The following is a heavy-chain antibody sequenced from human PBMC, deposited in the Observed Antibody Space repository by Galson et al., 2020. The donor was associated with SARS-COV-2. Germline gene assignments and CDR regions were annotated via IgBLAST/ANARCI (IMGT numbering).Heavy chain of an antibody. Sequence: SQTLSLTCTVSGGSISGYYWSWVRQPPGKGLECIGYIHYSGNTYYNPSLKSRVAISVDTSKNQFSLKLQSVTAADTAVYYCANLGTGSPRGGWFDPWGLGTLVTVSS. J-gene: IGHJ5*02. D-gene: IGHD1-26*01. CDR3: ANLGTGSPRGGWFDP. V-gene: IGHV4-59*01. CDR1: GGSISGYY. CDR2: IHYSGNT.